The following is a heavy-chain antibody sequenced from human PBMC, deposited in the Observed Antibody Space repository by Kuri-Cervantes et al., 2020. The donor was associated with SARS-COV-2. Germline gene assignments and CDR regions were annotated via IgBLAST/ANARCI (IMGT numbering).Heavy chain of an antibody. CDR2: IYHRGSS. CDR1: GYSISSGYY. Sequence: SETLSLTCAVSGYSISSGYYWGWIRQPPGKGLEWIGIIYHRGSSYYNPSLRSRVTVSVDTSKNQFSLKLSSVTAADTAVYYCARPLALYYDFWSGYPYDAFDIWGQGTMVTVSS. J-gene: IGHJ3*02. V-gene: IGHV4-38-2*01. CDR3: ARPLALYYDFWSGYPYDAFDI. D-gene: IGHD3-3*01.